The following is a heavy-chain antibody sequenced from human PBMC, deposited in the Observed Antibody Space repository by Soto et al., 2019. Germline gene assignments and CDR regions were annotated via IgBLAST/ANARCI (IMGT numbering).Heavy chain of an antibody. CDR1: GGTFSSYA. V-gene: IGHV1-69*13. Sequence: SVKVSCKASGGTFSSYAISWVRQAPGQGLEWMGGSIPIFGTANYAQKFQGRVTITADESTSTAYMELSSLRSEDTAVYYCARAPVLRYFDWLPEAYYYYGMEVWGQGTTVTVSS. CDR3: ARAPVLRYFDWLPEAYYYYGMEV. CDR2: SIPIFGTA. D-gene: IGHD3-9*01. J-gene: IGHJ6*02.